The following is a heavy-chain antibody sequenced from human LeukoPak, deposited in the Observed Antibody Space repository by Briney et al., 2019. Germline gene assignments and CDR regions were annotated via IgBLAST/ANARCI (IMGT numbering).Heavy chain of an antibody. D-gene: IGHD2-2*01. CDR1: GYTFTGYY. CDR2: ISAYNGNT. CDR3: ARGYPPADDY. V-gene: IGHV1-18*04. J-gene: IGHJ4*02. Sequence: ASVKVSCKASGYTFTGYYMHWVRQAPGQGLEWMGWISAYNGNTNYAQKLQGRVTMTTDTSTSTAYMELRSLRSDDTAVYYCARGYPPADDYWGQGTLVTVSS.